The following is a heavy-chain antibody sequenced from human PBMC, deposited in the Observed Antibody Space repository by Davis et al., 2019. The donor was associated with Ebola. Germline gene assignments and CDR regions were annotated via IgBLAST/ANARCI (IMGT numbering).Heavy chain of an antibody. CDR2: LGTSADT. CDR1: GFVFRNYV. J-gene: IGHJ3*02. Sequence: GGSLRLSCAASGFVFRNYVMSWVRQAPGKGLEWVSTLGTSADTYYADSVKGRFTISRDNSKNTLYLQMNGLRVEDTAIYYCAKGAYGDYIVKAFDIWGQGTKVTVSS. V-gene: IGHV3-23*01. D-gene: IGHD4-17*01. CDR3: AKGAYGDYIVKAFDI.